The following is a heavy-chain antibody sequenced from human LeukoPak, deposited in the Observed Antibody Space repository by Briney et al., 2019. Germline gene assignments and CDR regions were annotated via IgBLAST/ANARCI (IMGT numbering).Heavy chain of an antibody. J-gene: IGHJ4*02. D-gene: IGHD6-19*01. CDR1: GGSLSNYY. V-gene: IGHV4-59*08. CDR3: ARTSITVAMDY. Sequence: SETLSLTCTVSGGSLSNYYWSWSWQPPGNGLEWIGYIFYSGSTNYNPSLKSRVTMSVDTSKNQFSLKLTSVTAADAAVYYCARTSITVAMDYWGQGALVTVSS. CDR2: IFYSGST.